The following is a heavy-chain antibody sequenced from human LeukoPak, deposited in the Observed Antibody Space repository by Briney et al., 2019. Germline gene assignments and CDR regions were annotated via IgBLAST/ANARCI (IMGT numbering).Heavy chain of an antibody. J-gene: IGHJ6*03. V-gene: IGHV4-34*01. CDR3: ATNTLGYYYYYMDV. CDR1: GGSFSGYY. D-gene: IGHD3-3*02. Sequence: SETLSLTCAVYGGSFSGYYWNWIRQPPGKGLEWIGEMNHGGSTNYNPSLKSRVTISVDTSKNQFSLKLNSVTAADTAVYYCATNTLGYYYYYMDVWGKGTTVTVSS. CDR2: MNHGGST.